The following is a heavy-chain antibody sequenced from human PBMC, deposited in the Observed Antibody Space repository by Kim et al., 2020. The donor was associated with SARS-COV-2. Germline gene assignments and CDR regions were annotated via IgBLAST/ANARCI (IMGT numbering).Heavy chain of an antibody. J-gene: IGHJ6*02. Sequence: QKFQGRVTMTRNTSISTAYMELSSLRSEDTAVYYCAREGLQQLVTYGMDVWGQGTTVTVSS. CDR3: AREGLQQLVTYGMDV. D-gene: IGHD6-13*01. V-gene: IGHV1-8*01.